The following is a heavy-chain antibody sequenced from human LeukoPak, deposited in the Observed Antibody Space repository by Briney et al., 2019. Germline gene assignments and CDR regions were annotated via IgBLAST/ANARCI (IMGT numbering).Heavy chain of an antibody. CDR2: ISYDGSNK. Sequence: PGRSLRLSCAASGFTFSGYGMHWVRQAPGKGLGWVAVISYDGSNKYYADSVKGRFTIAGDNSKNILYLQMNSLRADDTAVYYCAKDMHYDSSGYYGLQFDSWGQGTLVTVSS. D-gene: IGHD3-22*01. CDR3: AKDMHYDSSGYYGLQFDS. V-gene: IGHV3-30*18. J-gene: IGHJ4*02. CDR1: GFTFSGYG.